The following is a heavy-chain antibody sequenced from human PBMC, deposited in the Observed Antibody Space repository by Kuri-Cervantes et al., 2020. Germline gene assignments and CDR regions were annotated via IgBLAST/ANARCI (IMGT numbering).Heavy chain of an antibody. CDR3: ARATTVTTGYYMDV. D-gene: IGHD4-11*01. V-gene: IGHV4-4*02. CDR1: GGSISSSNW. CDR2: IYHSGST. Sequence: SETLSLTCAVSGGSISSSNWWSWVRQPPGKGLEWIGEIYHSGSTNYNPSLKSRVTISVDKSKNQFSLKLSSVTAADTAVYYCARATTVTTGYYMDVWGKGTTVTVSS. J-gene: IGHJ6*03.